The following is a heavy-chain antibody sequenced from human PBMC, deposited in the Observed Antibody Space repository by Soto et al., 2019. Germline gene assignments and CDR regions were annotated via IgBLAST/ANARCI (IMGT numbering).Heavy chain of an antibody. V-gene: IGHV1-8*01. CDR2: MNPNSGNT. CDR1: GYTFTSYD. Sequence: APVKVSCKASGYTFTSYDINWVQQATGQGLEWMGWMNPNSGNTGYAQKFQGRVTMTRNTSISTAYMELSSLRSEDTAVYYCARGVEMATMPADYWGQGTLVTVSP. CDR3: ARGVEMATMPADY. J-gene: IGHJ4*02. D-gene: IGHD5-12*01.